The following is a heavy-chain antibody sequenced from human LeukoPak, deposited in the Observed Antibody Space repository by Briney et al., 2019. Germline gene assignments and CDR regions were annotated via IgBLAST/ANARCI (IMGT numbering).Heavy chain of an antibody. CDR2: IYHSGST. V-gene: IGHV4-38-2*02. Sequence: KPSETLSLTCTVSGYSISSGYYWGWIRQPPGKGLEWIGSIYHSGSTYYNPSLKSRVTISVDTSKNQFSLKLSSVTAADTAVYYCARPLSVPYSSGWYGSAPWGYWGQGTLVTVSS. CDR3: ARPLSVPYSSGWYGSAPWGY. D-gene: IGHD6-19*01. J-gene: IGHJ4*02. CDR1: GYSISSGYY.